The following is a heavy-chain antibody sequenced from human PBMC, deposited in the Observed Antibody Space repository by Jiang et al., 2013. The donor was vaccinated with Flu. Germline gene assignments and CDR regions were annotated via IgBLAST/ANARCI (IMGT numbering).Heavy chain of an antibody. CDR3: ARGVGGYSYGYVLY. V-gene: IGHV1-69*01. Sequence: RQAPRTRALSGWEGVIPIFGISNYAQKFQGRVTITADESADESTSTAYMELTGLRSEDTAVYYCARGVGGYSYGYVLYWGQGTLVTVSS. J-gene: IGHJ4*02. CDR2: VIPIFGIS. D-gene: IGHD5-18*01.